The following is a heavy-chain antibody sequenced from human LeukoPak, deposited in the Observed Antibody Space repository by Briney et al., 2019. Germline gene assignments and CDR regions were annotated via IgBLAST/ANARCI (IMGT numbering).Heavy chain of an antibody. Sequence: SETLSLTCTVSGGSISSYYWSWIRQPPGKGLEWIGYMYYSGSTNYNPSLKSRVTISVDTSKNQFSLKLSSVTAADTAVYYCARVQNLLWFGELGDAFDIWGQGTMVTVSS. V-gene: IGHV4-59*01. CDR1: GGSISSYY. CDR3: ARVQNLLWFGELGDAFDI. D-gene: IGHD3-10*01. J-gene: IGHJ3*02. CDR2: MYYSGST.